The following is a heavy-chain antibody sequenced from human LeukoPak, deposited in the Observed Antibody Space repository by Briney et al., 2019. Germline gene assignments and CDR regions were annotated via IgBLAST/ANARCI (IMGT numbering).Heavy chain of an antibody. V-gene: IGHV4-4*07. Sequence: SETLSLTCTVSGGSINNYYWSWIRQPTGKGLEWIGRIYTRGSTNYNPSLKSRVTISVDTSKNQFSLKLSSVTAADTAVYYCAREHSRHYFDYWGQGTLVTVSS. CDR3: AREHSRHYFDY. CDR2: IYTRGST. CDR1: GGSINNYY. D-gene: IGHD5-18*01. J-gene: IGHJ4*02.